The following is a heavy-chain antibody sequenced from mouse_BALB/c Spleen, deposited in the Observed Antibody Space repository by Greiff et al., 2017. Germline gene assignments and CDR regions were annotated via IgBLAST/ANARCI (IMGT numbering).Heavy chain of an antibody. CDR2: ISSGGSYT. CDR1: GFTFSSYG. Sequence: EVKLMESGGDLVKPGGSLKLSCAASGFTFSSYGMSWVRQTPDKRLEWVATISSGGSYTYYPDSVKGRFTISRDNAKNTLYLQMSSLKSEDTAMYYCARHPYGSSYNYYAMDYWGQGTSVTVSS. CDR3: ARHPYGSSYNYYAMDY. J-gene: IGHJ4*01. D-gene: IGHD1-1*01. V-gene: IGHV5-6*01.